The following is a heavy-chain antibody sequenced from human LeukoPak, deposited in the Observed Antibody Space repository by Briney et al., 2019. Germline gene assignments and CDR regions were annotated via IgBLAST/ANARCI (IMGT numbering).Heavy chain of an antibody. CDR1: GFPFSSYS. CDR2: ISSSSTYI. D-gene: IGHD4-17*01. Sequence: GGSLRLSCAPSGFPFSSYSMNWVRQAPGKGLEWVSSISSSSTYIYYADSVKGRFTISRDNVENSLYLQMDSLRVEDTATYYCASLSDGDFDYWGQGTLVTVSS. J-gene: IGHJ4*02. CDR3: ASLSDGDFDY. V-gene: IGHV3-21*01.